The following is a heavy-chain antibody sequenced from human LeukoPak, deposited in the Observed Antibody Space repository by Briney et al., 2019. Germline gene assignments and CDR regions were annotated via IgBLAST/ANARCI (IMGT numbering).Heavy chain of an antibody. V-gene: IGHV1-69*13. CDR2: IIPIFGTA. D-gene: IGHD6-19*01. Sequence: SVKVSCKASGGTFSNYAISWVRQAPGQGLEWMGGIIPIFGTANYAQKFQGRVTITADESTSTAYMELSSLRSEDTAVYYCAACDPQWLGTLRYDYWGQGTLVTVSS. CDR1: GGTFSNYA. CDR3: AACDPQWLGTLRYDY. J-gene: IGHJ4*02.